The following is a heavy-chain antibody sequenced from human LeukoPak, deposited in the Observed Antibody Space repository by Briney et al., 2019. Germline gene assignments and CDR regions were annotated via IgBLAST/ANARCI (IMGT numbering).Heavy chain of an antibody. Sequence: GASVKVSCKASGYTFTSYGISWVRQAPGQGLEWMGWISANNGNTNYAQKLQGRVTMTTDTSTSTPYMELSSLRSDDTAVYYCARGEGGGNHYYYYYMDVWGKGTTVTVSS. CDR3: ARGEGGGNHYYYYYMDV. CDR2: ISANNGNT. V-gene: IGHV1-18*01. D-gene: IGHD2-15*01. CDR1: GYTFTSYG. J-gene: IGHJ6*03.